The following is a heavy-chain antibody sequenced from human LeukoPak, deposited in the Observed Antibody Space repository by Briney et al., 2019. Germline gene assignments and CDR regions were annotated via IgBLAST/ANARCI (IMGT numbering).Heavy chain of an antibody. D-gene: IGHD3-22*01. J-gene: IGHJ3*02. CDR3: ARDLGDDYDSNRPDAFDI. V-gene: IGHV3-53*01. Sequence: GSLRLSRAASGFTVSSNYMSWVRQAPGKGLEWVSVIYSGGSTYYADSVKGRFTISRDNSKNTLYLQMNSLRAEDTAVYYCARDLGDDYDSNRPDAFDIWGQGTMVTVSS. CDR1: GFTVSSNY. CDR2: IYSGGST.